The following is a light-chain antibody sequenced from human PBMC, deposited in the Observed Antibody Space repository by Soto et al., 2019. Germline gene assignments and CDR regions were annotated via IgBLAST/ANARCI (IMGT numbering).Light chain of an antibody. Sequence: QSVLTQPPSASGSPGQSVTISCTGTSSDVGGYNYVSWYQQHPGKAPKLMIFEVSKRPSGVPDRFSGSKSGNTASLTVSGLQAEDEADYYCSSYAGSNNRVFRTGTKLTVL. CDR3: SSYAGSNNRV. CDR1: SSDVGGYNY. V-gene: IGLV2-8*01. CDR2: EVS. J-gene: IGLJ1*01.